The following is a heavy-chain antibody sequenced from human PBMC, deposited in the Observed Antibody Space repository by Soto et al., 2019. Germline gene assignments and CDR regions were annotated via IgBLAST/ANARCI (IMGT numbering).Heavy chain of an antibody. CDR1: GFTFSSYA. CDR3: AKTLNQVGATPLDY. Sequence: GSLRLSCAASGFTFSSYAMSWVRQAPGKGLEWVSAISGSGGSTYYADSVKGRFTISRDNSKNTLYLQMNSLRAEDTAVYYCAKTLNQVGATPLDYWGQGTLVTVSS. CDR2: ISGSGGST. V-gene: IGHV3-23*01. D-gene: IGHD1-26*01. J-gene: IGHJ4*02.